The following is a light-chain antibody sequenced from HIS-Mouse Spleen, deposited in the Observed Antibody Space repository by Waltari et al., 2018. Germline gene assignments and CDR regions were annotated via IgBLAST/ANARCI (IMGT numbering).Light chain of an antibody. CDR1: SSDVGGYNS. CDR2: EVS. Sequence: QSALTQPPSASGSPGQSVTISCTGTSSDVGGYNSVSWYQQHPGKAPKLMIYEVSKRTSGVPDRFSGSKSGNTASLTVSGLQAEDEADYYCSSYAGSNNLVFGGGTKLTVL. CDR3: SSYAGSNNLV. J-gene: IGLJ2*01. V-gene: IGLV2-8*01.